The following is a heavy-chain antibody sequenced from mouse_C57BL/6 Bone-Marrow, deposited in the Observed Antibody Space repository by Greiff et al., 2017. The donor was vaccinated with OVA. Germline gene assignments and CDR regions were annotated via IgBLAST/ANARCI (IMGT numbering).Heavy chain of an antibody. J-gene: IGHJ2*01. CDR3: ARRGLRYYFDY. Sequence: VQLQQSGAELVKPGASVKISCKASGYAFSSYWMNWVKQRPGKGLEWIGQIYPGDGDTNYNGKFKGKATLTADKSYSTAYMQLSSLTSEDSAVYFCARRGLRYYFDYWGQGTTLTVSS. CDR1: GYAFSSYW. D-gene: IGHD1-1*01. V-gene: IGHV1-80*01. CDR2: IYPGDGDT.